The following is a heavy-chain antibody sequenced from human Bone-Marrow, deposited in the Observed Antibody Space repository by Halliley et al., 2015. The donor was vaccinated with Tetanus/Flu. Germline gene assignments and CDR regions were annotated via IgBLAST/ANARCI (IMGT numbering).Heavy chain of an antibody. CDR1: GFTFSNYA. J-gene: IGHJ6*02. V-gene: IGHV3-64*01. CDR3: ARPSSGCPGLGTNFYRYGMDV. CDR2: ITSSGDLT. D-gene: IGHD1-26*01. Sequence: SLRLSCAASGFTFSNYAMHWVRQTPGKGLEYVSMITSSGDLTYYANSVKGRFTISRDNSKNMLYLHMGSLRTEDMGVYYCARPSSGCPGLGTNFYRYGMDVWGQGTTVTVSS.